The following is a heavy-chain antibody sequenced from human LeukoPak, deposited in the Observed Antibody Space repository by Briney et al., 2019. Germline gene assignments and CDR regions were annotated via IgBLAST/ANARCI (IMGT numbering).Heavy chain of an antibody. Sequence: GGSLRLSCAASGFTFSSYGMHWVRQAPGKGLEWVAVISYDGSNKYYADSVKGRFTISRDNSKNTLYLQMNSLRAEDTAVYYCAKGLAWGCDYWGQGTLVTVSS. CDR2: ISYDGSNK. CDR3: AKGLAWGCDY. CDR1: GFTFSSYG. D-gene: IGHD7-27*01. J-gene: IGHJ4*02. V-gene: IGHV3-30*18.